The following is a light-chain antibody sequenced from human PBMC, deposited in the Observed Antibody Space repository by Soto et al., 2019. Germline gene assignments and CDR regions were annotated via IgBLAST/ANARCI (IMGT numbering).Light chain of an antibody. J-gene: IGKJ1*01. Sequence: DVGVTQSPLSLPVTLGQAASISCRSSQSLVHRDGNTYLSRFRQRPGQSPRRLIYKVSNRDSGVPDRFSGSGSGTDFTLKISRVEAEDVGLYYCMQGTHWPETFGQGTKADI. V-gene: IGKV2-30*02. CDR2: KVS. CDR1: QSLVHRDGNTY. CDR3: MQGTHWPET.